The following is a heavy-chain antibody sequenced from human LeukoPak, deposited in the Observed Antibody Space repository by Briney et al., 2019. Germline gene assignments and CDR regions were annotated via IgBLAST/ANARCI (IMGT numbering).Heavy chain of an antibody. Sequence: PSETLSLTCTVSGGSISSYYWSWIRQPPGKGLEWIGYIYYSGSTNYNPSLKSRVTISVDTSKNQFSLKLSSVTAADTAVYYCARHEPTYYYDYFDYWGQGTLVTVSS. CDR2: IYYSGST. J-gene: IGHJ4*02. CDR1: GGSISSYY. V-gene: IGHV4-59*08. CDR3: ARHEPTYYYDYFDY. D-gene: IGHD3-10*01.